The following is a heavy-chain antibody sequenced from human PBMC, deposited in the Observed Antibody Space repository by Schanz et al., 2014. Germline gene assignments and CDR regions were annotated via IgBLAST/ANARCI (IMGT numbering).Heavy chain of an antibody. CDR1: GGTFSSYT. Sequence: QVQLVQSEAEMKKPGSSVKVSCKASGGTFSSYTISWVRQAPGQGLEWMGRIIPILGIANYAQNFQGRVTITADKSTSTAYMELTSLRSEDTAVYYCAGTYCSSTSCYTGYYYMDVCGKGTTVTVSS. CDR2: IIPILGIA. J-gene: IGHJ6*03. V-gene: IGHV1-69*02. CDR3: AGTYCSSTSCYTGYYYMDV. D-gene: IGHD2-2*02.